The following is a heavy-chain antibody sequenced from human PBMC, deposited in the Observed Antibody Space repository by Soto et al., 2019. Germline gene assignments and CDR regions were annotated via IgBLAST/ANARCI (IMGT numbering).Heavy chain of an antibody. Sequence: QVQLVQSGAEVKKPGASVKVSCKASGYTFTSYGISWVRQAPGQGLEWMGWISAYNGNTNYAQKLQGRVTMTTDTSTSTAYMELRGLRSDDTAVYYCARHIAVAGTDWDAFDIWGQGTMVTVSS. CDR2: ISAYNGNT. CDR3: ARHIAVAGTDWDAFDI. V-gene: IGHV1-18*01. J-gene: IGHJ3*02. D-gene: IGHD6-19*01. CDR1: GYTFTSYG.